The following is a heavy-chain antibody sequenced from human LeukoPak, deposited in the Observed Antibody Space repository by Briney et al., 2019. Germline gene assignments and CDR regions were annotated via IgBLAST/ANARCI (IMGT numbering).Heavy chain of an antibody. V-gene: IGHV5-51*01. CDR1: GYSFTSYW. D-gene: IGHD3-10*01. Sequence: GESLRISCKGSGYSFTSYWIGWVRQMPGKGLEWMGIIYPGDSDTRYSPSFQGQVTISADKSISTAYLQWSSLKASDTAMYCCARNYYYGSGSYYVGGYWGQGTLVTVSS. J-gene: IGHJ4*02. CDR2: IYPGDSDT. CDR3: ARNYYYGSGSYYVGGY.